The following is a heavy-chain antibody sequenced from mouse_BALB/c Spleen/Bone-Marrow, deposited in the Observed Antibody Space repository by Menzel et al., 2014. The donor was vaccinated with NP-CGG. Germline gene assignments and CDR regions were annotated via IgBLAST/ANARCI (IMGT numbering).Heavy chain of an antibody. Sequence: VQLQQSGAEFVKPGASVKLSCKASGYTFTTYWMHWVKQRPGQGLEWIGPIAPSDRYTNYSQKFKGKATLTVDKSSSTAYRQLSSLSSEDAAVYYCARGGDNYAWFPYWGQGTLVTVAA. D-gene: IGHD1-3*01. CDR2: IAPSDRYT. CDR3: ARGGDNYAWFPY. J-gene: IGHJ3*01. CDR1: GYTFTTYW. V-gene: IGHV1-69*02.